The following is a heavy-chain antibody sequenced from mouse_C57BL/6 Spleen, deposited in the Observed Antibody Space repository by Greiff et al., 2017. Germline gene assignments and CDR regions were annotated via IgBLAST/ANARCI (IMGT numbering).Heavy chain of an antibody. CDR1: GYTFTSYW. D-gene: IGHD3-2*02. CDR3: ARSYGSSCPWFAY. V-gene: IGHV1-55*01. Sequence: QVQLQQPGAELVKPGASVKMSCKASGYTFTSYWITWVKQRPGQGLEWIGDIYPGSGSTNYNEKFKSKATLTVDTSSSTAYMQLSSLTSEDSAVYYCARSYGSSCPWFAYWGQGTLVTVSA. CDR2: IYPGSGST. J-gene: IGHJ3*01.